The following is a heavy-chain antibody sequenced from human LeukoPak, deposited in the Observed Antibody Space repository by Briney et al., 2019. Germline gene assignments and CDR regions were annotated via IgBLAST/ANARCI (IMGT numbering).Heavy chain of an antibody. CDR2: ISYDGSNK. CDR3: AKDNIQLWFFDY. Sequence: PGRSLRLSCAASGFTFSSYGMHWVRQAPGKGLEWVAVISYDGSNKYYADSVKGRFTISRDNSKNTLYLQMNSLRAEDTAVYYCAKDNIQLWFFDYWGQGTLVTDCS. V-gene: IGHV3-30*18. J-gene: IGHJ4*02. CDR1: GFTFSSYG. D-gene: IGHD5-18*01.